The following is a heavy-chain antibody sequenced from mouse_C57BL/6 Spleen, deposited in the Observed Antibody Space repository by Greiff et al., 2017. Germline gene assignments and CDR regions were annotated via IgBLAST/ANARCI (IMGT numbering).Heavy chain of an antibody. V-gene: IGHV5-9*01. CDR2: ISGGGGNT. CDR3: ARHYALDGYYGMDY. Sequence: EVKLVESGGGLVKPGGSLKLSCAASGFTFSSYTMSWVRQTPEKRLEWVATISGGGGNTYYPDSVKGRFTISRDNAKNTLYLLMSSLRSEDTALYYCARHYALDGYYGMDYWGQGTSVTVSS. D-gene: IGHD2-12*01. J-gene: IGHJ4*01. CDR1: GFTFSSYT.